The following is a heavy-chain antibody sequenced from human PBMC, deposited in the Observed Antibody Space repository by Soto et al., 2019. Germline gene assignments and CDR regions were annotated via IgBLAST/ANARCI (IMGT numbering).Heavy chain of an antibody. J-gene: IGHJ4*02. D-gene: IGHD3-16*01. Sequence: AASVKVSCQASGYTFTSYGISWVRQAPGQGLEWMGWISAYNGNTNYAQKLQGRVTMTTDTSTSTAYMELRSLRSDDTAVYYCARGWGARKIYYFDYWGQGTLVTVSS. CDR2: ISAYNGNT. V-gene: IGHV1-18*01. CDR3: ARGWGARKIYYFDY. CDR1: GYTFTSYG.